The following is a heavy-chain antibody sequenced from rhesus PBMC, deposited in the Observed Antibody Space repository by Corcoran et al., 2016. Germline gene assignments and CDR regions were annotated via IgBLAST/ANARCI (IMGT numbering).Heavy chain of an antibody. CDR2: IYGSNGNT. CDR3: ARNGPHSGSYYYVVSPRTGAFDF. J-gene: IGHJ3*01. V-gene: IGHV4S7*01. CDR1: GGSISSGYG. Sequence: QVQLQESGPGLVKPSETLSLTCAVSGGSISSGYGWSWIRQPPGKGREWSGYIYGSNGNTYYNPSPQGRGPSSKDTSKHQFSRMLSSVTAADTAVYYCARNGPHSGSYYYVVSPRTGAFDFWGQGLRVTVSS. D-gene: IGHD3-16*01.